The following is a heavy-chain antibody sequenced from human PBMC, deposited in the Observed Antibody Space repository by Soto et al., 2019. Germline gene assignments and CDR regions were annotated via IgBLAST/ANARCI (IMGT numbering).Heavy chain of an antibody. CDR3: ARSRRKTLLYSSSSGYFDY. CDR1: GGSISSYY. J-gene: IGHJ4*02. D-gene: IGHD6-6*01. CDR2: IYYSVST. Sequence: SATLSITCTVSGGSISSYYWSWIRQPPGKGLEWIGYIYYSVSTNYNPSLKSRVTISVDTSKNQFSLKLSSVTAADTAVYYCARSRRKTLLYSSSSGYFDYWGQGTLVTVSS. V-gene: IGHV4-59*01.